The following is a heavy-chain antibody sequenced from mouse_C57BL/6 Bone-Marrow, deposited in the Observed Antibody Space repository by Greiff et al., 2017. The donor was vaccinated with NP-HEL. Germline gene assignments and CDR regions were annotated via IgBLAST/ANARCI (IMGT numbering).Heavy chain of an antibody. V-gene: IGHV1-50*01. CDR2: IDPSDSYT. CDR3: ARWGRLGNY. J-gene: IGHJ2*01. D-gene: IGHD4-1*01. CDR1: GYTFTSYW. Sequence: VQLQQPGAELVKPGASVKLSCKASGYTFTSYWMQWVKQRPGQGLEWIGEIDPSDSYTNYNQKFKGKATLTVDTSSSTAYMQLSSLTSEDSAVYYCARWGRLGNYWGQGTTLTVSS.